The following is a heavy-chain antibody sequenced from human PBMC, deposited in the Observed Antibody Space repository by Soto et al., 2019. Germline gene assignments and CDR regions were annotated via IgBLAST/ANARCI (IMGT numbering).Heavy chain of an antibody. CDR1: GFTFTTFA. CDR2: IWPDGNDK. CDR3: VRGSSCSNGVRYNLGWFDP. Sequence: QVQLVESGGGVVQPGRSLRLSCTASGFTFTTFALHWVRQGPAKGLEWVAIIWPDGNDKYYADSVKGRFTISSDNSKNTLFLQMNSLRAEDTAVYYCVRGSSCSNGVRYNLGWFDPWGQGTLVTVSS. D-gene: IGHD2-8*01. J-gene: IGHJ5*02. V-gene: IGHV3-33*01.